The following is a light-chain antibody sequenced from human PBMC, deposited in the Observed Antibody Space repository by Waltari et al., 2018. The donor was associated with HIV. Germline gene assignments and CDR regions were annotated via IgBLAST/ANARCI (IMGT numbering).Light chain of an antibody. CDR2: GAS. CDR1: QSVSSN. CDR3: QQYNNWPRA. J-gene: IGKJ4*01. Sequence: EIVMTQSPATLSVSPGERATLSCRASQSVSSNLAWYQQKPGQAPRLLIYGASTRATGIPARFSGSGSGTEFTLTISSLQSEDFAVYYCQQYNNWPRAFGGGTKVEIK. V-gene: IGKV3-15*01.